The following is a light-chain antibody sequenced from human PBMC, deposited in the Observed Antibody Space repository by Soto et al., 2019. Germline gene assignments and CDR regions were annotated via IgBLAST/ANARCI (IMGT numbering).Light chain of an antibody. J-gene: IGKJ1*01. V-gene: IGKV3-20*01. Sequence: EIVLTQSPGTLSLSPGERATLSCRASQSVNSAYLAWYQQKPGQAPRLLIYGASNRAAGIPDRFSGSGSGTDFTLTISRLEPEDFAVYYCQHYARSVGTFGQGTRVEIK. CDR2: GAS. CDR3: QHYARSVGT. CDR1: QSVNSAY.